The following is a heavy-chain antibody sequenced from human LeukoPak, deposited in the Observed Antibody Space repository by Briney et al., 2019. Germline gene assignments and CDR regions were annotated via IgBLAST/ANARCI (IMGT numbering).Heavy chain of an antibody. V-gene: IGHV4-61*02. CDR3: ARDANTAMAYPGAFDI. CDR1: GGSISSGSYY. D-gene: IGHD5-18*01. CDR2: IYTSGST. J-gene: IGHJ3*02. Sequence: SETLSLTCTVSGGSISSGSYYWSWIRQPAGKGLEWIGRIYTSGSTNYNPSLKSRVTISVDTSKNQFSLKLSSVTAADTAVYYCARDANTAMAYPGAFDIWGQGTMVTVSS.